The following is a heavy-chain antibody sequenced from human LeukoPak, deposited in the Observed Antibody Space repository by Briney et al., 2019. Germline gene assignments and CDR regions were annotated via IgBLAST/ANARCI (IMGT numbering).Heavy chain of an antibody. D-gene: IGHD2-2*01. CDR2: ISGSGDST. V-gene: IGHV3-23*01. CDR1: GFTFSSYA. J-gene: IGHJ4*02. CDR3: ANSAGYCSSTSCFDYYFDY. Sequence: GGSLRLSCAASGFTFSSYAMSWVRQAPGKGLEWVSSISGSGDSTYYADSVKGRFTISRDSSKNTLYLQMNSLRAENTAVYYCANSAGYCSSTSCFDYYFDYWGQGTLVTVSS.